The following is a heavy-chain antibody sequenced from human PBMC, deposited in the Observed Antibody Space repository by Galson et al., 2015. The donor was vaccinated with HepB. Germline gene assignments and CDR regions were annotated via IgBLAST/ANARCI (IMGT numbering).Heavy chain of an antibody. CDR2: ISNNGDTT. D-gene: IGHD2/OR15-2a*01. J-gene: IGHJ2*01. CDR1: GFTFDDYA. V-gene: IGHV3-64D*06. CDR3: VKADFGVNWYFDL. Sequence: SLRLSCAASGFTFDDYATHWVRQAPGRGLESVSAISNNGDTTYYADSVKGRFTISRDNSKSTLYLQMSSLRVEDTAVYYCVKADFGVNWYFDLWGRGTLVSVSS.